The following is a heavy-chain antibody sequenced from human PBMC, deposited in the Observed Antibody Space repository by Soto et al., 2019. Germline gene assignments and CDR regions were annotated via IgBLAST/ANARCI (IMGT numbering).Heavy chain of an antibody. CDR1: GFTVSSNY. CDR2: MYSGGST. CDR3: ARDLWFGELATSYYYYGMDV. V-gene: IGHV3-66*01. J-gene: IGHJ6*02. Sequence: SLRLSCAASGFTVSSNYMSWVRQAPGKGLEWVSVMYSGGSTYYADSVKGRFTISRDNSKNTLYLQMNSLRAEDTAVYYCARDLWFGELATSYYYYGMDVWGQGTTVTVSS. D-gene: IGHD3-10*01.